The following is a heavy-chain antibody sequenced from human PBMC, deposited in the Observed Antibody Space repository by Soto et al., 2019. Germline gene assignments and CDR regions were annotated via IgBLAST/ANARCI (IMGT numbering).Heavy chain of an antibody. CDR2: ISYDGSNK. Sequence: QVQLVESGGGVVQPGRSLRLSCAASGFTFSSYAMHWVRQAPGKGLEWVAVISYDGSNKYYADSVKGRFTISRDNSKNTLYLQMNSLRAEDTAVYYCARVYGTGRPDLYYYGMDVWGQGTTVTVSS. V-gene: IGHV3-30-3*01. D-gene: IGHD3-16*01. J-gene: IGHJ6*02. CDR3: ARVYGTGRPDLYYYGMDV. CDR1: GFTFSSYA.